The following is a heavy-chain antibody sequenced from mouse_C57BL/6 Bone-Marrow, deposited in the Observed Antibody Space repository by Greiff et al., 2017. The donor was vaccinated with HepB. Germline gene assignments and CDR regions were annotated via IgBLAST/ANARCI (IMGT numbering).Heavy chain of an antibody. J-gene: IGHJ1*03. V-gene: IGHV7-1*01. Sequence: EVKLEESGGGLVQSGRSLRLSCATSGFTFSDFYMEWVRQAPGKGLEWIAASRNKANDYTTEYSASVKGRFIVSRDTSQSILYLQMNALRAEDTAIYYCARDADYYGSWYFDVWGTGTTVTVSS. CDR1: GFTFSDFY. CDR2: SRNKANDYTT. D-gene: IGHD1-1*01. CDR3: ARDADYYGSWYFDV.